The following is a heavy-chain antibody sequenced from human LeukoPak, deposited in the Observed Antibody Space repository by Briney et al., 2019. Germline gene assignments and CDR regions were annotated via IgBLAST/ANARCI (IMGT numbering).Heavy chain of an antibody. CDR2: VDPEDGET. Sequence: ASVKVSCKASGYTFTSYYMHWVQQAPGKGLEWMGRVDPEDGETVYTERFQGRVTITADTSRDTAYMELTGLTSEDTAVYYCANSGYCGSTTCYTLDHWGQGTLVTVSS. V-gene: IGHV1-69-2*01. D-gene: IGHD2-2*02. CDR1: GYTFTSYY. J-gene: IGHJ5*02. CDR3: ANSGYCGSTTCYTLDH.